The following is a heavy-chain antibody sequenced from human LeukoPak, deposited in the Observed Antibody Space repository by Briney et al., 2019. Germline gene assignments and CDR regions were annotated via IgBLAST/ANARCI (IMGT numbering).Heavy chain of an antibody. D-gene: IGHD1-26*01. V-gene: IGHV4-31*03. CDR1: GGSISSGGYY. Sequence: SETLSLTCTVSGGSISSGGYYWSWIRQHPGKGLEWIGYIYYSGSTYYNPSLKSRVTISVDTSKNQFSLKLSSVTAADTAVYYCARERRLSGSYTRRPFDPWGQGTLVTVSS. CDR2: IYYSGST. J-gene: IGHJ5*02. CDR3: ARERRLSGSYTRRPFDP.